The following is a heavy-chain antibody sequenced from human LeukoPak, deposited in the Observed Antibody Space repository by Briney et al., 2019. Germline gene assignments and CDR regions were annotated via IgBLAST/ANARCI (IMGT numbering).Heavy chain of an antibody. D-gene: IGHD7-27*01. CDR1: GGNFNTFA. V-gene: IGHV1-69*06. CDR2: IIPIFGTG. Sequence: SVEVSCKASGGNFNTFAISWVRQAPGQGLEWMGGIIPIFGTGNYAQKFQGRVTITADKSTNTAYMELSSLKSEDTAVYYCARDHDLTGTYEYLKYWGQGTLVAVSS. J-gene: IGHJ1*01. CDR3: ARDHDLTGTYEYLKY.